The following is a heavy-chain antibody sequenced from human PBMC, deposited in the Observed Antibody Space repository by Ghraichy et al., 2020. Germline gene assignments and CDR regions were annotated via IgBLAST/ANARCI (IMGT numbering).Heavy chain of an antibody. Sequence: GGSLRLSCVNSAFHFRNYPMTWIRQAPGWGLEWVSTFGDDGRSTFYAESVKGRFTISRDYSKNTLYLQMNSLRAEDAALYYCAKERVTGVTGPDYWGQGPLVSVSS. J-gene: IGHJ4*02. CDR1: AFHFRNYP. CDR2: FGDDGRST. D-gene: IGHD4-23*01. CDR3: AKERVTGVTGPDY. V-gene: IGHV3-23*01.